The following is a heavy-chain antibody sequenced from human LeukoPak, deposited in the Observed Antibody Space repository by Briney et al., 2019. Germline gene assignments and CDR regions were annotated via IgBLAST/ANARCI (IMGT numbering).Heavy chain of an antibody. CDR3: ARDDNYGIFVNVDY. D-gene: IGHD4-11*01. V-gene: IGHV1-2*02. CDR1: GYTFTGYY. CDR2: ISTSTGDT. J-gene: IGHJ4*02. Sequence: ASVKVSCKASGYTFTGYYMHWVRQAPGQGPEWMGWISTSTGDTKYTQKFQGRVTLTTDTSTSTAYMELSSLRSDDTAVHYCARDDNYGIFVNVDYWGQGTLVTVSS.